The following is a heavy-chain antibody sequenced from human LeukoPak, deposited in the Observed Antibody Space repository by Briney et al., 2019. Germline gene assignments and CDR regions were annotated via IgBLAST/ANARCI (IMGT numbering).Heavy chain of an antibody. CDR2: IIPILGIA. Sequence: ASVKVSCKASGGTFSSYAISWVRQAPGQGLEWMGRIIPILGIANYAQKFQGRVTITADKSTSTAYMELSSLRSEDTAVYYRARDSAYYYGSGSSEFDYWGQGTLVTVSS. J-gene: IGHJ4*02. CDR3: ARDSAYYYGSGSSEFDY. CDR1: GGTFSSYA. V-gene: IGHV1-69*04. D-gene: IGHD3-10*01.